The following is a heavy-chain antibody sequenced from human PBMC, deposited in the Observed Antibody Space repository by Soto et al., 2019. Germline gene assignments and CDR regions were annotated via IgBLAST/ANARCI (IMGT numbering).Heavy chain of an antibody. CDR3: AKMTRGYPYGLDY. CDR2: ISFDGSDI. Sequence: QLVESGGGVVQPGRSLRISCETSGFTFRSYGMHWVRQAPGKGLEWVAVISFDGSDIYYADSVRGRFTISRDNSKSTLHLQMHRLRAEDTAVYYCAKMTRGYPYGLDYWGQGTLVTVSS. D-gene: IGHD5-12*01. CDR1: GFTFRSYG. J-gene: IGHJ4*02. V-gene: IGHV3-30*18.